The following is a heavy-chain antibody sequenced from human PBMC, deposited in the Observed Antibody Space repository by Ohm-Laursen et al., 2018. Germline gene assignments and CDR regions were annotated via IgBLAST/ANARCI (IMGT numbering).Heavy chain of an antibody. V-gene: IGHV3-23*01. CDR1: GFTFNTYA. D-gene: IGHD6-13*01. CDR3: ARDQSSIAAAGTFDY. Sequence: SLRLSCAASGFTFNTYAMHWVRQAPGKGLEWVSAISAGGGNTYYADSVKGRFTISRDNSKNTLYLQMNSLRAEDTAVYYCARDQSSIAAAGTFDYWGQGTLVTVSS. CDR2: ISAGGGNT. J-gene: IGHJ4*02.